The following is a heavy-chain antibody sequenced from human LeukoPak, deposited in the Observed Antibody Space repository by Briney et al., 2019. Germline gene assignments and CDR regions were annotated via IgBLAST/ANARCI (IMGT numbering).Heavy chain of an antibody. V-gene: IGHV4-59*01. CDR3: ARDPGSSGWFNWFDP. Sequence: SETLSLTCTVSGGSISSYYWSWFRQPPGKGLEWIGYIYYSGSTNYNPSLKSRVTISVDTSKNQFSLKLSSVTAADTAVYYCARDPGSSGWFNWFDPWGQGTLVTVSS. CDR2: IYYSGST. D-gene: IGHD6-19*01. J-gene: IGHJ5*02. CDR1: GGSISSYY.